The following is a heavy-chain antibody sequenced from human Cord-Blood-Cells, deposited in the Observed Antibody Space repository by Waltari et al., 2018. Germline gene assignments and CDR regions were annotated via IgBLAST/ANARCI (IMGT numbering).Heavy chain of an antibody. CDR2: FDPEDGET. J-gene: IGHJ6*02. Sequence: QVQLVQSGAEVKKPGASVKVSCKVSGYTLTELSMHCLRPAPGKGLEWMGGFDPEDGETIYAQKFQGRVTMTEDTSTDTAYMELSSLRSEDTAVYYCATGTPYSGYDYYYYGMDVWGQGTTVTVSS. CDR3: ATGTPYSGYDYYYYGMDV. V-gene: IGHV1-24*01. CDR1: GYTLTELS. D-gene: IGHD5-12*01.